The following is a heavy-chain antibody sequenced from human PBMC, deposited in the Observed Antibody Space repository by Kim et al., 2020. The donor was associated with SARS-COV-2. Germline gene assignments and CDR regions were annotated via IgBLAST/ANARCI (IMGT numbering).Heavy chain of an antibody. CDR2: INPSGGST. J-gene: IGHJ3*02. D-gene: IGHD3-22*01. CDR1: GYTFTSYY. CDR3: ARDGITMIVVGRAFDI. Sequence: ASVKVSCKASGYTFTSYYMHWVRQAPGQGLEWMGIINPSGGSTSYAQKFQGRVTMTRDTSTSTVYMELSSLRSEDTAVYYCARDGITMIVVGRAFDIWGQGTMVTVSS. V-gene: IGHV1-46*01.